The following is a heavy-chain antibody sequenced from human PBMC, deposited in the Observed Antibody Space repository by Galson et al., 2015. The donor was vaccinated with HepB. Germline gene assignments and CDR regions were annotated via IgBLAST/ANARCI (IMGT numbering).Heavy chain of an antibody. J-gene: IGHJ6*03. D-gene: IGHD3-10*01. CDR2: IKSKTDGGTT. CDR1: GFTFSNAW. Sequence: SLRLSCAASGFTFSNAWMSWVRQAPGKGLEWVGRIKSKTDGGTTDYAAPVKGRFTISRDDSKNTLYLQMNSLKTEDTAVYYCTTVVSVVQGVITENFYYYYYMDVWGKGTTVTVSS. CDR3: TTVVSVVQGVITENFYYYYYMDV. V-gene: IGHV3-15*01.